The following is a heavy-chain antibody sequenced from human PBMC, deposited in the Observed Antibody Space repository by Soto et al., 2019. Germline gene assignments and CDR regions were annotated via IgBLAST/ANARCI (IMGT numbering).Heavy chain of an antibody. V-gene: IGHV1-46*03. J-gene: IGHJ3*01. CDR1: GYTSTTYY. CDR3: SLGPPNEENDAFHF. CDR2: IHPSGGIT. D-gene: IGHD1-1*01. Sequence: ASVKVSCKASGYTSTTYYIHWVRQAPGQGLEWMGIIHPSGGITNYAQKFQGRVTMTRDTSTNTVYMELSSLRSDDTAVYYCSLGPPNEENDAFHFWGQGSMVT.